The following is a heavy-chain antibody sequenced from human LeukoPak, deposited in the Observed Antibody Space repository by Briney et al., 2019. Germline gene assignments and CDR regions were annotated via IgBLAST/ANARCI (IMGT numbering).Heavy chain of an antibody. Sequence: LTLTCTVSGFTFGDYSMSWFRQPPGKGLEWVGFIRSNGYGGTTEYSATVKGRLTIARDDSQSIPYLQMNSLKTEDTAVYDCTRDDYNFADWGHGALVTASA. CDR2: IRSNGYGGTT. CDR1: GFTFGDYS. D-gene: IGHD4-11*01. V-gene: IGHV3-49*03. J-gene: IGHJ4*01. CDR3: TRDDYNFAD.